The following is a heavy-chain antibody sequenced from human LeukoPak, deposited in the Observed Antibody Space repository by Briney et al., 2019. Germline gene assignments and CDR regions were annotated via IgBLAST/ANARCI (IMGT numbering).Heavy chain of an antibody. D-gene: IGHD3-22*01. J-gene: IGHJ4*02. CDR1: GGSISSSSYY. CDR2: IYYSGST. V-gene: IGHV4-39*07. Sequence: PSETLSLTCTVSGGSISSSSYYWGWIRQPPGKGLEWIGSIYYSGSTYYNPSLKSRVTISVDTSKNQFSLKLTSVTAADTAVYYCARDDYYGNSGLDYWGQGTLVTVSS. CDR3: ARDDYYGNSGLDY.